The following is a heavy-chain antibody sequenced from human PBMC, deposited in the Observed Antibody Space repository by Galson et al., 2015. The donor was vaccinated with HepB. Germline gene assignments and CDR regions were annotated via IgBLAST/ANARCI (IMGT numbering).Heavy chain of an antibody. D-gene: IGHD6-13*01. J-gene: IGHJ6*02. Sequence: SLRLSCAASGFTFSSYAIHWVRQAPGKGLEWVAVISYDGSNKYYADSVKGRFTISRDNSKNTLYLQMNSLRAEDTAVYYCAREPIAAAERGDYYGMDVWGQGTTVTVSS. V-gene: IGHV3-30-3*01. CDR3: AREPIAAAERGDYYGMDV. CDR2: ISYDGSNK. CDR1: GFTFSSYA.